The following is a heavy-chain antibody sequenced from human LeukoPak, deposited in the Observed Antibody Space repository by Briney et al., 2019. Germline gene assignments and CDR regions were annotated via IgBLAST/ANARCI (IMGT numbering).Heavy chain of an antibody. J-gene: IGHJ4*02. CDR3: ARGPLSGGAIQSDY. CDR1: GFMFSSYW. D-gene: IGHD2-21*01. Sequence: PGGSLRLSCAASGFMFSSYWMHWVRQAPGKGLVWVSRVNPDGRSTSHADSVKGRFTMSRDNARDTLYLQMNSLRAEDTAVYYCARGPLSGGAIQSDYWGQGTLVTVSS. V-gene: IGHV3-74*01. CDR2: VNPDGRST.